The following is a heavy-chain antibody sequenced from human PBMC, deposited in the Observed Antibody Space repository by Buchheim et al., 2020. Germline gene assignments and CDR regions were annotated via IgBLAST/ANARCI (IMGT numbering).Heavy chain of an antibody. CDR1: GFTFSSAA. CDR2: LTISGDFT. V-gene: IGHV3-23*04. J-gene: IGHJ4*02. CDR3: AKEVRPNDF. Sequence: EVHLVQSGGGLVQPGGSLRLSCEASGFTFSSAAMTWVRQAPGKGLEWVSSLTISGDFTYYADSVRGRFSISRDNSKNKPYLQMNSLRAEDTAVYYCAKEVRPNDFWGQGTL.